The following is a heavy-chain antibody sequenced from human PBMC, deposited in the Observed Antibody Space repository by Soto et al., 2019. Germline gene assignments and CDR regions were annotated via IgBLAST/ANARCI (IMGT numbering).Heavy chain of an antibody. V-gene: IGHV3-21*01. CDR1: GFTFSSYS. CDR2: ISSSSSYI. CDR3: ARDKGGNYYDSSGPPGY. J-gene: IGHJ4*02. Sequence: PGGSLRLSCAASGFTFSSYSMNWVRQAPGEGLEWVSSISSSSSYIYYADSVKGRFTISRDNAKNSLYLQMNSLRAEDTAVYYCARDKGGNYYDSSGPPGYWGQGTLVTVSS. D-gene: IGHD3-22*01.